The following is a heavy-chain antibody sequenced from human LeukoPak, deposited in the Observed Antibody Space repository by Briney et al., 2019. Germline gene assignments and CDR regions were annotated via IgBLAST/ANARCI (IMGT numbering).Heavy chain of an antibody. V-gene: IGHV3-15*06. CDR2: IKRNFEGATQ. Sequence: GGSLRLSCAASGFILGNAWMSWVRQAPGKGLEWVGHIKRNFEGATQHYAASVKGRFSISKDESKNIVFLQMSSLKTEDTAVYFCTTEGFTYGHHSFDSWGQGTLVTVSS. J-gene: IGHJ4*02. CDR1: GFILGNAW. D-gene: IGHD5-18*01. CDR3: TTEGFTYGHHSFDS.